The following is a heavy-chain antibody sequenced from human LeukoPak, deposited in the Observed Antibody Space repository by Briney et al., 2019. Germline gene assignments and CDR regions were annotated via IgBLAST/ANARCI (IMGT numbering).Heavy chain of an antibody. J-gene: IGHJ5*02. CDR2: IYYSGST. CDR1: GGSFSGYY. CDR3: ARDGRGFGP. V-gene: IGHV4-59*01. D-gene: IGHD3-3*01. Sequence: SETLSLTCAVYGGSFSGYYWSWIRQPPGKGLEWIGYIYYSGSTNYNPSLKSRVTISVDTSKNQFSLKLSSVTAADTAVYYCARDGRGFGPWGQGTLVTVSS.